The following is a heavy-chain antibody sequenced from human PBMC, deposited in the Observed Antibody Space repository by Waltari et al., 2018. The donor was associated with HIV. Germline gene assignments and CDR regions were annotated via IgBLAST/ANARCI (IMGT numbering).Heavy chain of an antibody. CDR3: ARSAGGYLSEYFQH. CDR1: GWSFSGYY. J-gene: IGHJ1*01. CDR2: INHSGST. V-gene: IGHV4-34*01. Sequence: QVQLQQWGAGLLKPSETLSLTCAVYGWSFSGYYWSWIRQPPGKGLEWIGEINHSGSTNYNPSLKSRVTISVDTSKNQFSLKLSSVTAADTAVYYCARSAGGYLSEYFQHWGQGTLVTVSS. D-gene: IGHD2-8*02.